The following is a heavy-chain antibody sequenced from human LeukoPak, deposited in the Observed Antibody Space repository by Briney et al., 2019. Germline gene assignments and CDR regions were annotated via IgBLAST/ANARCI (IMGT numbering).Heavy chain of an antibody. D-gene: IGHD5-18*01. Sequence: ASVKVSCKASGGTFSSYAISWVRQAPGQGLEWMGGIIPIFGTANYAQKLQGRVTITADESTSTAYMELSSLRSEDTAVYYCARVGVRGYSYGHPGCWGQGTLVTVSS. CDR2: IIPIFGTA. CDR1: GGTFSSYA. V-gene: IGHV1-69*13. CDR3: ARVGVRGYSYGHPGC. J-gene: IGHJ4*02.